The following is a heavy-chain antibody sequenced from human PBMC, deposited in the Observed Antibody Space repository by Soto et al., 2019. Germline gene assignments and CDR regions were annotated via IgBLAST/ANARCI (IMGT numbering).Heavy chain of an antibody. V-gene: IGHV4-31*11. CDR3: ARCGDNWFDP. CDR2: IYYSGST. J-gene: IGHJ5*02. CDR1: GGSISSGGYY. Sequence: SETLSLTCAVSGGSISSGGYYWSWIRQHPGKGLEWIGYIYYSGSTYYNPSLKSRVTISVDTSKNQFSLKLSSVTAADTAVYYCARCGDNWFDPWGQGTLVTVSS. D-gene: IGHD3-10*01.